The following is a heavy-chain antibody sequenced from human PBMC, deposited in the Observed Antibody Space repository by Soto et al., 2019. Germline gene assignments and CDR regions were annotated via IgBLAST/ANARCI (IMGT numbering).Heavy chain of an antibody. V-gene: IGHV4-34*01. CDR2: IYPSGTS. J-gene: IGHJ4*01. CDR3: ARGHYFGSGSTD. D-gene: IGHD3-10*01. Sequence: ETLSVTGAVYGGSFGHYYWTWIRQPPEKGLEWIGYIYPSGTSYYNPSLKSRVTISVDKSQNQFSLRLSSMTAADTAVYYCARGHYFGSGSTDWGHGTLVTVSS. CDR1: GGSFGHYY.